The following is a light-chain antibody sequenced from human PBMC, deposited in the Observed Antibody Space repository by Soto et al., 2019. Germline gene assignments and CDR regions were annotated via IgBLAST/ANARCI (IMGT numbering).Light chain of an antibody. Sequence: EIMMTQSPATLSVSPGERATLSCRASQSVSRNLAWYQQKPGQGPRLLIYGASTRATGIPARFSGSGSGTEFTLTISSLQSEDFAVYYCQQYNNWPLTFGGGTKVEIK. CDR1: QSVSRN. CDR3: QQYNNWPLT. V-gene: IGKV3-15*01. J-gene: IGKJ4*01. CDR2: GAS.